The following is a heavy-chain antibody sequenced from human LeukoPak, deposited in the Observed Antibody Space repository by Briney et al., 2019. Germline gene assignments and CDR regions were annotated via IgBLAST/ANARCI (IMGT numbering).Heavy chain of an antibody. CDR1: GGSISSSSYY. CDR3: ARDVLGFVTPAEYYYYYMDV. J-gene: IGHJ6*03. D-gene: IGHD2/OR15-2a*01. Sequence: SEPLSLPCTVSGGSISSSSYYWGWIRQPPGKGLEWIGSIYYSGSTYYNPSLKSRVTISVDTSKNQFSLKLSSVTAADTAVYYCARDVLGFVTPAEYYYYYMDVWGKGTTVTVSS. CDR2: IYYSGST. V-gene: IGHV4-39*07.